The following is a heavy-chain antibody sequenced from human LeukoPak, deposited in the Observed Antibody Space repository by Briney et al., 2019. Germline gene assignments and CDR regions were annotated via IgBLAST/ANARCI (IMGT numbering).Heavy chain of an antibody. J-gene: IGHJ6*02. Sequence: GGSLRLSCAASGFTFSSYAMSWVRQAPGKGLEWVSAISGSGGSTYYADSVKGRFTVSRDNSKNTLYLQMNSLRAEDTAVYYCAKDPESYYYYYGMDVWGQGTTVTVSS. CDR2: ISGSGGST. CDR3: AKDPESYYYYYGMDV. CDR1: GFTFSSYA. V-gene: IGHV3-23*01.